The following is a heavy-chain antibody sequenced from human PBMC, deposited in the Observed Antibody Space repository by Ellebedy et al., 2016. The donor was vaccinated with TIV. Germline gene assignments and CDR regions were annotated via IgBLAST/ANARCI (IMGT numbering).Heavy chain of an antibody. Sequence: GESLKISCAASGFSFSDHYMSWIRQAPGKGLEWISFISTSSSHTNYADSVKGRFTISRDNSKRTVDLQMRSVRAEDTAVYFCAKDRTSGDGYWVFDSWGQGTMVSVSS. J-gene: IGHJ4*02. CDR1: GFSFSDHY. V-gene: IGHV3-11*05. D-gene: IGHD2-21*02. CDR2: ISTSSSHT. CDR3: AKDRTSGDGYWVFDS.